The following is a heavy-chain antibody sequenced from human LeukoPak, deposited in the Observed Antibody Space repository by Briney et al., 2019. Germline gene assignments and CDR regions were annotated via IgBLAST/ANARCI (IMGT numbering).Heavy chain of an antibody. CDR1: GGSISSSYY. CDR3: ANDPGGGRAYYHYDMDV. D-gene: IGHD1-26*01. V-gene: IGHV4-39*01. Sequence: SETLSLTCTVSGGSISSSYYWGWIRQPPGKGLEWIGSIYYSGSASYNPSLKSRVTISVDTSKNQFSLKMRSVTAADTAVYYCANDPGGGRAYYHYDMDVWGQGTTVTVSS. CDR2: IYYSGSA. J-gene: IGHJ6*02.